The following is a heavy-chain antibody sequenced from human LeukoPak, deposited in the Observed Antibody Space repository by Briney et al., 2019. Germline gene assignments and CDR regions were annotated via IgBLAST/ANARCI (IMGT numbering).Heavy chain of an antibody. J-gene: IGHJ4*02. Sequence: PGGSLRLSCAASGFTFSSYGMHWVRQAPGKGLEWVAFIRYDGSNKYYADSVKGRFTISRDNSKNTLYLQMNSLRAEDTAVYYCAKVEVGTKTYYYDSSGYYRDYWGQGTLVTVSS. V-gene: IGHV3-30*02. CDR2: IRYDGSNK. CDR1: GFTFSSYG. D-gene: IGHD3-22*01. CDR3: AKVEVGTKTYYYDSSGYYRDY.